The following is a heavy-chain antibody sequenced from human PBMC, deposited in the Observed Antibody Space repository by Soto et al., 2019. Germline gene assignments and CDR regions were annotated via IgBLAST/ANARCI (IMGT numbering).Heavy chain of an antibody. Sequence: QVQLVESGGGVVQPGRSLRLSCAASGFTLSSCGMHWVRQAPGKGLEWVAVIGSDGRTKVYAESVKGRFTISRDESMNTIYLQMNSLRVDDTAVYFCARDRWVGIPDYFDSWGQGSLVTVSS. D-gene: IGHD1-26*01. CDR2: IGSDGRTK. J-gene: IGHJ4*02. CDR3: ARDRWVGIPDYFDS. V-gene: IGHV3-30-3*01. CDR1: GFTLSSCG.